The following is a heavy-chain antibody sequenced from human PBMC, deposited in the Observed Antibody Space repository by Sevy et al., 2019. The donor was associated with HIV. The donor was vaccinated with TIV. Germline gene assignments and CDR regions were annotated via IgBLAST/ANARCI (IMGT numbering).Heavy chain of an antibody. CDR2: IDSSSSNR. J-gene: IGHJ6*02. V-gene: IGHV3-48*01. CDR3: AREGGYTDQGMDV. Sequence: GGSLRLSCAASGFTFSSYSMNWVRQARGKGLEWLSYIDSSSSNRYYAESVKGRFTVSRDNAKKSLYVQMNSLRGEDTAVYYCAREGGYTDQGMDVWGQGTTVTVSS. D-gene: IGHD5-12*01. CDR1: GFTFSSYS.